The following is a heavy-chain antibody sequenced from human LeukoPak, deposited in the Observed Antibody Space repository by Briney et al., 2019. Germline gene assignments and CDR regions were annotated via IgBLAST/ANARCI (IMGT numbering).Heavy chain of an antibody. V-gene: IGHV3-30-3*01. CDR2: ISYEGSNK. CDR3: ARDRIAAAGTGYYYYGMDV. CDR1: GFTFSSYA. J-gene: IGHJ6*02. D-gene: IGHD6-13*01. Sequence: GGSLRLSCAASGFTFSSYAMHWVRQAPGKGLEWVAVISYEGSNKYYADSVKGRFTISRDNSKNTLYLQMNSLRAEDTAVYYCARDRIAAAGTGYYYYGMDVWGQGTTVTVSS.